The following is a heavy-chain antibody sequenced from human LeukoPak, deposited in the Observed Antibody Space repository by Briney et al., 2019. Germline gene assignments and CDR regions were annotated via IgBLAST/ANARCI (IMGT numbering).Heavy chain of an antibody. CDR2: IYYSGST. Sequence: SETLSLTCTVSGGSISNYYLNWIRQPPGKGLEWIGYIYYSGSTHYNPSLKSRVTMSVATSKNQFSLKVSSVTAADTAVYYCARRAVTSPNDDAFDIWGQGTRVTVSS. J-gene: IGHJ3*02. V-gene: IGHV4-59*12. CDR3: ARRAVTSPNDDAFDI. D-gene: IGHD4-17*01. CDR1: GGSISNYY.